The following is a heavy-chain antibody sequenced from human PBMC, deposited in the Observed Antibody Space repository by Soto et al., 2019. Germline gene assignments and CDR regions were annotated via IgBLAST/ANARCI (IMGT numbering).Heavy chain of an antibody. Sequence: PGESLKISCKGSGYSFTSYWIGWVRQMPGKGLEWMGIIYPGDSDTRYSPSFQGQVTISADKSISTAYLQWSSLKASDTAMYYCARQIEGQQLNRSLTAYNRFDPWGQGNLVTVSS. CDR2: IYPGDSDT. D-gene: IGHD6-13*01. CDR1: GYSFTSYW. J-gene: IGHJ5*02. CDR3: ARQIEGQQLNRSLTAYNRFDP. V-gene: IGHV5-51*01.